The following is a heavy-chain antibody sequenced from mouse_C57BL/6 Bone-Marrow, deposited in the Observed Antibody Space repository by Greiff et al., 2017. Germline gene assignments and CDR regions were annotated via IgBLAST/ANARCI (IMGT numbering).Heavy chain of an antibody. CDR3: TTKGGRYFDV. CDR1: GFNIKDDY. Sequence: VQLQQSGAELVRPGASVKLSCTASGFNIKDDYMHWVKQRPEQGLEWIGWIDPENGDTEYASKFTGKATITADTSSNTAYLHLSRLTSEDTAVYCGTTKGGRYFDVWGTGTTVTVSS. J-gene: IGHJ1*03. D-gene: IGHD1-1*02. CDR2: IDPENGDT. V-gene: IGHV14-4*01.